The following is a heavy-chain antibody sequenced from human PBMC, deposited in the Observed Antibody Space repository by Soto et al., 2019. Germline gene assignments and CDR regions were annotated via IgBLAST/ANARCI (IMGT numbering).Heavy chain of an antibody. D-gene: IGHD6-13*01. CDR2: ISGSGGST. CDR1: GFTFSSYA. J-gene: IGHJ6*01. CDR3: AKSYRDSSSWYRPYYYYGMDV. Sequence: PGGSLRLSCAASGFTFSSYAMSWVRQAPWKGLEWVSAISGSGGSTYYADSVKGRFTISRDNSKNTLYLQMNSLRAEDTAVYYCAKSYRDSSSWYRPYYYYGMDVWGQGXTVTVSS. V-gene: IGHV3-23*01.